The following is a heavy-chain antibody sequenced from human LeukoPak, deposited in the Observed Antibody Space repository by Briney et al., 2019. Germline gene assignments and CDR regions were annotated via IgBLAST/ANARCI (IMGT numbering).Heavy chain of an antibody. Sequence: GRSLRLSCAASGFTFSSYGMHWVRQAPGKGLEWVAVIWYDGSNKYYADSVKGRFTISRDNSQNTLYLQMNSLRAEDTAVYYCARDGGIVVVTATLDYWGQGTLVTVSS. CDR1: GFTFSSYG. D-gene: IGHD2-21*02. CDR2: IWYDGSNK. J-gene: IGHJ4*02. V-gene: IGHV3-33*01. CDR3: ARDGGIVVVTATLDY.